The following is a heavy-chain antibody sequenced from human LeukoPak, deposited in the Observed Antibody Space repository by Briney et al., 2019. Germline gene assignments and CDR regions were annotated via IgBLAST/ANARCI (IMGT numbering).Heavy chain of an antibody. J-gene: IGHJ5*02. D-gene: IGHD4-11*01. Sequence: GGSLRLSCAAPGITFSSFGMHWLRQAPGKGLEWVAFIWYDGSNKYYADSVKGRFTIPRDNSKNTLYLQMNSLRVEDTAVYYCARDGTVTAGPFDPWGRGTLVTVSS. CDR1: GITFSSFG. CDR2: IWYDGSNK. CDR3: ARDGTVTAGPFDP. V-gene: IGHV3-33*01.